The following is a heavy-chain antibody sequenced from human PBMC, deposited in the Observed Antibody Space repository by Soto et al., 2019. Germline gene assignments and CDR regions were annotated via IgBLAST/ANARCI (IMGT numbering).Heavy chain of an antibody. V-gene: IGHV1-46*01. CDR1: EYTFTNYD. Sequence: QVQLVQSGAEVKKPGASVKVSCKASEYTFTNYDLHWVRQAPGQGLEWMGIINPSGGTTTYAQRFQGRLTMTRDTSTSTVYMELSSLRSEDTAVYYGARRSLGYDLDVW. CDR3: ARRSLGYDLDV. J-gene: IGHJ6*01. CDR2: INPSGGTT. D-gene: IGHD3-16*01.